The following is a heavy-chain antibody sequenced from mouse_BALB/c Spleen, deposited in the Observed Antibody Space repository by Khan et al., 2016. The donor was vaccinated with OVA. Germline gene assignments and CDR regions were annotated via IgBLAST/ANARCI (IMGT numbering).Heavy chain of an antibody. V-gene: IGHV9-3-1*01. D-gene: IGHD2-10*01. CDR1: GYTFTNSG. CDR3: ARPPYFSYVLVY. Sequence: QIQLVQSGPELKKPGETVKISCKASGYTFTNSGMNWVQQAPGKGLKWMGWINTYTGEPTYADDFTGRFAFSLETSASTAYLQINNLKSEDTATYFCARPPYFSYVLVYWGEGTSVTGSS. CDR2: INTYTGEP. J-gene: IGHJ4*01.